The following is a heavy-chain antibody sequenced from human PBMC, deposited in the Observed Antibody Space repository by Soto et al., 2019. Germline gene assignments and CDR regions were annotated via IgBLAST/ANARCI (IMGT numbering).Heavy chain of an antibody. J-gene: IGHJ4*02. CDR3: TRDRGRRYNDGRGYYYSAY. V-gene: IGHV1-69*01. D-gene: IGHD3-22*01. CDR1: GGTFSSYA. CDR2: FIPIFGTT. Sequence: QVHLVQSGAEVKKPGSSVKVSCKASGGTFSSYAISWVRQAPGQGLEWMGGFIPIFGTTNYAQKFQGRVKITAYESTSTAYMELSSVRSEDTAVYYCTRDRGRRYNDGRGYYYSAYWGQGTLVTVSS.